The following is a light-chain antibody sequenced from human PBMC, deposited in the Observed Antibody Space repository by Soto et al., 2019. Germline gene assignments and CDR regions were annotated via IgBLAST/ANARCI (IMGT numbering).Light chain of an antibody. CDR2: EVS. CDR3: SSYTTSTSPIL. Sequence: QSALTQPASVSGSPGQSITISCTGTSSDIGNYDFVSWYQQVPGTAPKAMIYEVSSRPSGVSNRFSGSKSGNTASLTISGLQAEDEAYYYCSSYTTSTSPILFGAGTKVTVL. CDR1: SSDIGNYDF. V-gene: IGLV2-14*01. J-gene: IGLJ2*01.